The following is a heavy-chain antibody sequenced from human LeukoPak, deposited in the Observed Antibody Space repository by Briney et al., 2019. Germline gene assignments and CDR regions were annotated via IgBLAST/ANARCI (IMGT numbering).Heavy chain of an antibody. V-gene: IGHV3-30*02. CDR2: IWHDGSNK. CDR1: GFTFSTYG. Sequence: PGGSLRLSCAASGFTFSTYGIHWVRQAPGKGLEWVAVIWHDGSNKYYADSVKGRFTISRDNSKNTLYLQMNSLRAEDTAVYYCAKPFYDILTGYYYYYCMDVWGQGTTVTVSS. CDR3: AKPFYDILTGYYYYYCMDV. J-gene: IGHJ6*02. D-gene: IGHD3-9*01.